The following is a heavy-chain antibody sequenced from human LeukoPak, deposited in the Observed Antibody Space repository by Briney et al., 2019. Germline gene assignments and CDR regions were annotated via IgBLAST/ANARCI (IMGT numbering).Heavy chain of an antibody. CDR2: ISGSGDNT. J-gene: IGHJ4*02. D-gene: IGHD1-26*01. Sequence: GGSLRHSCGASGFTFSSYATSWVRQAPAKRLEWFSGISGSGDNTHNADFVKGRFTISRDNSKNTLYLQMNSLRAEDTAVYYCAKIAETSGIYGQGYDYWGQGTLVTVSS. CDR3: AKIAETSGIYGQGYDY. V-gene: IGHV3-23*01. CDR1: GFTFSSYA.